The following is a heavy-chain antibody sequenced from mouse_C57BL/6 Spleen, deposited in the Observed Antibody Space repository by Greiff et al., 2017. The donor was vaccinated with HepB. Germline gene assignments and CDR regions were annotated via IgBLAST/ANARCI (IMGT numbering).Heavy chain of an antibody. CDR2: IYPSDSET. CDR3: ATRQLRLVFAY. CDR1: GYTFTSYW. D-gene: IGHD3-2*02. Sequence: QVQLQQPGAELVRPGSSVKLSCKASGYTFTSYWMDWVKQRPGQGLEWIGNIYPSDSETHYNQKFKDKATLTVDKSSSTAYMQLSSLTSEDSAVYYCATRQLRLVFAYWGQGTLFTVSA. V-gene: IGHV1-61*01. J-gene: IGHJ3*01.